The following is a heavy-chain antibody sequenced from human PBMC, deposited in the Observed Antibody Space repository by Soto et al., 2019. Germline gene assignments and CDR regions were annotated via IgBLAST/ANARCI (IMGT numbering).Heavy chain of an antibody. CDR2: ISGSGCST. D-gene: IGHD3-10*01. V-gene: IGHV3-23*01. J-gene: IGHJ6*02. Sequence: GGSLRLSCAASGFTFSSYAMSWVRQAPGKGLEWVSAISGSGCSTYYADSVKGRFTISRDNSKNKLYLQMNSLRAEDTAVYYCASLSFEFLGIYYYGMDVWGQGTTVTVSS. CDR1: GFTFSSYA. CDR3: ASLSFEFLGIYYYGMDV.